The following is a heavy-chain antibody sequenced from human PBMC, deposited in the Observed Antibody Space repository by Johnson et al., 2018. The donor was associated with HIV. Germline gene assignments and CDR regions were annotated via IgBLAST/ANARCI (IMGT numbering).Heavy chain of an antibody. V-gene: IGHV3-9*01. CDR2: PSWHSGSI. CDR3: AKDTGADYYDSSGYWDAFDI. D-gene: IGHD3-22*01. CDR1: GFTFDDYS. Sequence: VQLVESGGGLVPPGRSLRLSCAASGFTFDDYSMHWVRQAPGKGLEWVSGPSWHSGSIGYADSVPGRFTISSDHAKNSLYLQMNSLRAEDTDSYYCAKDTGADYYDSSGYWDAFDIWGQGTMVTVSS. J-gene: IGHJ3*02.